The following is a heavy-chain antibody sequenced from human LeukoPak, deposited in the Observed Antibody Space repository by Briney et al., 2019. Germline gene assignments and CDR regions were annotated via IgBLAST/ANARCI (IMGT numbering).Heavy chain of an antibody. CDR3: ARGGSIAAGGY. CDR2: IYYSGST. CDR1: GDSISSSGYY. J-gene: IGHJ4*02. V-gene: IGHV4-39*01. Sequence: SETLSLTCTVSGDSISSSGYYWGWIRQPPGKGLEWIGSIYYSGSTYYNPSLKSRVTISVDTSKNQFSLKLSSVTAADTAVYYCARGGSIAAGGYWGQGTLVTVSS. D-gene: IGHD6-13*01.